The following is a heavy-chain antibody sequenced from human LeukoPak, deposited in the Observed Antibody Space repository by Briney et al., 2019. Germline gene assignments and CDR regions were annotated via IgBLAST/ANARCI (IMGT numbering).Heavy chain of an antibody. CDR3: AREGWDTGYCSSTSCYTV. CDR1: GGSISSGDYY. D-gene: IGHD2-2*02. V-gene: IGHV4-30-4*08. CDR2: IYYSGST. Sequence: SETLSLTCTVSGGSISSGDYYWSWIRQPPGKGLEWIGYIYYSGSTYYNPSLKSRVTISVDTSKNQFSLKLSSVTAADTAVYYCAREGWDTGYCSSTSCYTVWGQGTLVTVSS. J-gene: IGHJ4*02.